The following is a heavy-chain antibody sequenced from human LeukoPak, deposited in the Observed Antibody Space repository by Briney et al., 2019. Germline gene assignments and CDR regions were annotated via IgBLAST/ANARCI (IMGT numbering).Heavy chain of an antibody. J-gene: IGHJ4*02. CDR1: GFTFSGYS. V-gene: IGHV3-48*01. CDR3: ARGTSTTIFLDY. CDR2: ISSSSSNK. D-gene: IGHD3-3*01. Sequence: PGGSLRLSCAASGFTFSGYSMNWVRQASGKGLEWVSYISSSSSNKYYADSVKGRFTISRDNAKNSLYLQMNSLRAEDTAVYYCARGTSTTIFLDYWGQGTLVTVSS.